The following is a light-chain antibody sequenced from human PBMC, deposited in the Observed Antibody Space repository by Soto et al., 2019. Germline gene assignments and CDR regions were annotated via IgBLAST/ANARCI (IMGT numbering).Light chain of an antibody. J-gene: IGKJ1*01. CDR3: QQYGSSPRT. CDR2: GAS. Sequence: EIVLTQSPGTLSLSPGERATLSCRASQSVRSSYLAWYQQKPGQAPRLLVYGASRRATGIPDRFSGSGSGTDFTLTISRLDPEDFAVYYCQQYGSSPRTFGQGTKVDIK. V-gene: IGKV3-20*01. CDR1: QSVRSSY.